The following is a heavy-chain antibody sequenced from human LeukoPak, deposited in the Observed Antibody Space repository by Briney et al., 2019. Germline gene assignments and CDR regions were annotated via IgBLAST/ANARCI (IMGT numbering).Heavy chain of an antibody. J-gene: IGHJ4*02. D-gene: IGHD1-26*01. CDR1: GFTFSSYS. CDR3: ARYFRASGSYFDY. V-gene: IGHV3-48*04. Sequence: GGSLRLSCAASGFTFSSYSMNWVRQAPGKGLEWVSYIGSSSNTIYYSDSVKGRFTISRDNAKNSLYLQMNSLRAEDTAVYYCARYFRASGSYFDYWGQGTLVTVSS. CDR2: IGSSSNTI.